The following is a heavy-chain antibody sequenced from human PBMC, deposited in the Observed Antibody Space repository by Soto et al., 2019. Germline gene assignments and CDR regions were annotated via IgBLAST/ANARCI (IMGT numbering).Heavy chain of an antibody. CDR2: ISDSGST. V-gene: IGHV4-59*01. CDR1: GGSISSYY. CDR3: ARDAVAGYNPPYGTDV. Sequence: TLSLTCTVSGGSISSYYWSWIRQPPGKGLEWIGFISDSGSTNHNPSLKSRATISVDTSKNQFSLTLRFVTAADTAVYYCARDAVAGYNPPYGTDVWGQGTTVTVSS. J-gene: IGHJ6*02. D-gene: IGHD6-19*01.